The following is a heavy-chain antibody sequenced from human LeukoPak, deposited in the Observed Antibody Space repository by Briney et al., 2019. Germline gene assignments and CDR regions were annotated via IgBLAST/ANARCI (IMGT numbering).Heavy chain of an antibody. Sequence: GGSLRLSCAASGFTFDDYAIHWVRQAPGKGLGGVSGISWNIGRIGYADSVKGRFTLSRDNATNSLYLQMNSLRAEDTALYYCAKGREYYGSEFDYWGQGTLVTVSS. CDR3: AKGREYYGSEFDY. D-gene: IGHD3-10*01. CDR1: GFTFDDYA. J-gene: IGHJ4*02. CDR2: ISWNIGRI. V-gene: IGHV3-9*01.